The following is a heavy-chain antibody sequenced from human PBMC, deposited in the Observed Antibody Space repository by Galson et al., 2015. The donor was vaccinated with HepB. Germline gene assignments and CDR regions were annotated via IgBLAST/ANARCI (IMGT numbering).Heavy chain of an antibody. Sequence: LSLTCAVYGGSFSGYYWSWIRQPPGKGLEWIGEINHSGRTNYNPSLKSRVTISEDTSKNQFSLKLSSVTAADTAVYYCARGGPGDHYDSSGYNNWLDPWGQGTLVTVSS. CDR1: GGSFSGYY. D-gene: IGHD3-22*01. CDR3: ARGGPGDHYDSSGYNNWLDP. V-gene: IGHV4-34*01. CDR2: INHSGRT. J-gene: IGHJ5*02.